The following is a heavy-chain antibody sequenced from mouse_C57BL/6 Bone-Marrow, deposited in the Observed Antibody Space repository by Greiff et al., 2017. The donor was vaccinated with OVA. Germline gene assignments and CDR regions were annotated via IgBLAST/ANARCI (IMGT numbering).Heavy chain of an antibody. Sequence: VQLQHPGAELVKPGASVKMSCKASGYTFTSYWITWVKQRPGQGLEWIGDIYPGSGSTNYNEKFKSKATLTVDTSSSTASMQLSSLTSEDSAVYYCAREGYYYGSSWYDFDYWGQGTTLTVSS. J-gene: IGHJ2*01. D-gene: IGHD1-1*01. CDR1: GYTFTSYW. V-gene: IGHV1-55*01. CDR3: AREGYYYGSSWYDFDY. CDR2: IYPGSGST.